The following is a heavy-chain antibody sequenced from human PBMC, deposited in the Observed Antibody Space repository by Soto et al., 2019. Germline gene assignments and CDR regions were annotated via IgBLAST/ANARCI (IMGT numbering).Heavy chain of an antibody. CDR1: VYTFTSYG. CDR3: ARDSDYIIAY. V-gene: IGHV1-18*01. CDR2: IHTYNGNT. J-gene: IGHJ4*02. D-gene: IGHD4-17*01. Sequence: RXSVKVSCNASVYTFTSYGISCVRQAPGQGLEWAGWIHTYNGNTNFAQKLQGRVTLTTDTSTSTAYMELRSLRSDDTAVYYCARDSDYIIAYWGQGSLVTVSS.